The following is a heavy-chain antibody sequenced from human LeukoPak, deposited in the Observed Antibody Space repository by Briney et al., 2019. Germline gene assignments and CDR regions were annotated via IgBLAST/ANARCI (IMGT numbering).Heavy chain of an antibody. CDR3: ARTHDYGDYVLEY. CDR2: IIPIFGTA. Sequence: SVKVSCKASGGTFSSYAISWVRQAPGQGLEWMGRIIPIFGTANYAQKFQGRVTITTDESTSTAYMELSSMRSEDTAVYYCARTHDYGDYVLEYWGQGTLVTVSS. V-gene: IGHV1-69*05. J-gene: IGHJ4*02. CDR1: GGTFSSYA. D-gene: IGHD4-17*01.